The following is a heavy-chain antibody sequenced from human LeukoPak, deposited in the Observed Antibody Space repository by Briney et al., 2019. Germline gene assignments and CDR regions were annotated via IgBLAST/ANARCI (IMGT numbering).Heavy chain of an antibody. V-gene: IGHV1-46*01. D-gene: IGHD3-22*01. CDR2: INPSGGST. CDR3: ARAARYYYDSSGYRPNAFDI. J-gene: IGHJ3*02. CDR1: GYTFTSYY. Sequence: ASVKVSCKASGYTFTSYYMHWVRQAPGQGLEWMGIINPSGGSTSYAQKFQGRVTMTRDTSTSTVYMELSSLRSEDAAVYYCARAARYYYDSSGYRPNAFDIWGQGTMVTVSS.